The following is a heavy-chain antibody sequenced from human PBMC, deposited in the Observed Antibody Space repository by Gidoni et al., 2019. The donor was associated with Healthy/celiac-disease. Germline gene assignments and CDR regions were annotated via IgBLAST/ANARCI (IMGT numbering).Heavy chain of an antibody. V-gene: IGHV3-7*01. CDR2: IKQDGSEK. Sequence: EVQLVESGGGLVQPGGSLRLSCAASGFTFSSYWMSWVRQAPGKGLEGVANIKQDGSEKYYVDSVKGRFTISRDNAKNSLYLQMNSLRAEDTAVYYCARGVLDYGDYDIPFDYWGQGTLVTVSS. J-gene: IGHJ4*02. CDR1: GFTFSSYW. CDR3: ARGVLDYGDYDIPFDY. D-gene: IGHD4-17*01.